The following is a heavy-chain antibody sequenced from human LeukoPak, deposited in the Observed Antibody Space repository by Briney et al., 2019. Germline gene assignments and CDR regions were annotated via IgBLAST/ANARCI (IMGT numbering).Heavy chain of an antibody. CDR1: GFTFSSYA. D-gene: IGHD6-19*01. J-gene: IGHJ4*02. Sequence: PGGSLRLSCAASGFTFSSYAMSWVRQAPGKGLEWVSAISGSGGSTYYADSVKGRFTISRDNSKNTLYLQMNSLRAEDTAVYYCAKDGKDSSGWYYGVFDYWGQGTLVTVSS. CDR2: ISGSGGST. CDR3: AKDGKDSSGWYYGVFDY. V-gene: IGHV3-23*01.